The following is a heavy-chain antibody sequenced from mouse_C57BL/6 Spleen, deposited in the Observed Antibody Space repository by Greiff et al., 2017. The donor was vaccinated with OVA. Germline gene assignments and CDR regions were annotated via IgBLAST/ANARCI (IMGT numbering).Heavy chain of an antibody. V-gene: IGHV1-81*01. CDR2: IYPRSGNT. CDR3: ARVRTGTRYYAMDY. D-gene: IGHD4-1*01. CDR1: GYTFTSYG. Sequence: VQLQQSGAELARPGASVKLSCKASGYTFTSYGISWVKQRTGQGLEWIGEIYPRSGNTYYNEKFKGKATLTADKSSSTAYMELRSLTSEDSAVYYCARVRTGTRYYAMDYWGQGTSVTVSS. J-gene: IGHJ4*01.